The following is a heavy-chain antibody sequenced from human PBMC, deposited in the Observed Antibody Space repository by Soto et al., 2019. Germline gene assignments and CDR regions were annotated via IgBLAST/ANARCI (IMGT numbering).Heavy chain of an antibody. V-gene: IGHV3-21*01. CDR2: MSRSSRYI. Sequence: LRLSCAASGFTFNSYSMNWVRQAPGKGLEWVSSMSRSSRYIYYADSVKGRFTISRDNARNSVYLQMNSLRAEDTAVYYCARDGGVAATLANYFDYWGQGTLVTVSS. CDR3: ARDGGVAATLANYFDY. J-gene: IGHJ4*02. D-gene: IGHD2-15*01. CDR1: GFTFNSYS.